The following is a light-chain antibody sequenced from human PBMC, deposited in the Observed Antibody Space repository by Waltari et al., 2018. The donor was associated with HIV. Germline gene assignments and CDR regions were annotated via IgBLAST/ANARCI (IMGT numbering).Light chain of an antibody. J-gene: IGLJ7*01. CDR3: ASYGDTNRVL. V-gene: IGLV2-8*01. CDR1: SSDVGGYEY. CDR2: EVN. Sequence: QSALPQPPSASGSLGQSVTISCTGTSSDVGGYEYVSWYQQHPDKAPKLIIYEVNKRHSGVPLRFAGSKSDNTAPLTVAGMQDDDEAHYYCASYGDTNRVLFGGGTRVTV.